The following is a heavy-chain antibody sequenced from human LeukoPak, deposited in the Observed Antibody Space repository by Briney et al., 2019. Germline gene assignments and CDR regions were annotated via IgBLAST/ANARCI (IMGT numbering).Heavy chain of an antibody. CDR3: AKDYCSGGSCTSSGI. Sequence: GGSLRLSCAASGFTFSSYGMHWVRQAPGKGLEWVAVISYDGSNKYYADSVKGRFTISRDSSKNTLYLQMNSLRAEDTAVYYCAKDYCSGGSCTSSGIWGQGTMVTVSS. CDR1: GFTFSSYG. J-gene: IGHJ3*02. CDR2: ISYDGSNK. D-gene: IGHD2-15*01. V-gene: IGHV3-30*18.